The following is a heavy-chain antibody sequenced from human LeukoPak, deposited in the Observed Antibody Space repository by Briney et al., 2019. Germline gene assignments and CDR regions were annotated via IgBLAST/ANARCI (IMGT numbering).Heavy chain of an antibody. D-gene: IGHD4-17*01. Sequence: PSETPSLTCTVSGGSISSSSYYWGWIRQPPGKGLEWIGSIYYSGSTYYNPSLKSRVTISVDTSKNQFSLKLSSVTAADTAEYYCARGTTVTTLGSWGQGTLVTVSS. CDR1: GGSISSSSYY. J-gene: IGHJ5*02. CDR2: IYYSGST. CDR3: ARGTTVTTLGS. V-gene: IGHV4-39*01.